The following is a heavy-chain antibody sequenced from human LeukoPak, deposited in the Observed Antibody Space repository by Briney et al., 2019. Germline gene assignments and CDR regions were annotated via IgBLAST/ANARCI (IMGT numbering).Heavy chain of an antibody. CDR3: ARGLRGSPAFDY. Sequence: ASVKVSCKASGYTFTSYDINWVRQATGQGLEWMGWMHPNSGNTGYAQKFQGRVTMTWNTSISTAYMELSSLRSEDTAVYYCARGLRGSPAFDYWGQGTLVTVSS. V-gene: IGHV1-8*01. CDR1: GYTFTSYD. CDR2: MHPNSGNT. J-gene: IGHJ4*02. D-gene: IGHD2-2*01.